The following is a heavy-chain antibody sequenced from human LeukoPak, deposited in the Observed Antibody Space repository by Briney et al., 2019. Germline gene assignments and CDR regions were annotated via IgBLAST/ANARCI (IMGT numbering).Heavy chain of an antibody. J-gene: IGHJ4*02. Sequence: PSETLSLTCAVYGGSLSGYYWSWIRQPPEKGLEWIGEINHSGSTIYNPSLKSRVTISVDTSKNQFSLKLSSVTAADTAVYYCARRGRLPNDYWGQGTLVSVSS. D-gene: IGHD6-25*01. CDR3: ARRGRLPNDY. CDR2: INHSGST. CDR1: GGSLSGYY. V-gene: IGHV4-34*01.